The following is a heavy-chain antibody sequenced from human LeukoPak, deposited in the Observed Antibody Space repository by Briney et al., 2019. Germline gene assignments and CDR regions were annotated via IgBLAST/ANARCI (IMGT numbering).Heavy chain of an antibody. Sequence: GASVTVSCKASGYTLTSYGISWVRDAPGQGLEWMGWISAFNGNTNYAKNLQGRVTMSTDTSTCTAYMELRSLRSDDTAVYYCARDSALWQRSDIVGATRVAFDIWGQGTMVTVSS. CDR1: GYTLTSYG. J-gene: IGHJ3*02. CDR2: ISAFNGNT. CDR3: ARDSALWQRSDIVGATRVAFDI. V-gene: IGHV1-18*01. D-gene: IGHD1-26*01.